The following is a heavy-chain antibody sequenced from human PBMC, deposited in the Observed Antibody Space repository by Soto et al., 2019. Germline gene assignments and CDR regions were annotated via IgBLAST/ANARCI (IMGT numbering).Heavy chain of an antibody. CDR2: INHSAST. J-gene: IGHJ2*01. CDR1: GGSFSGYY. V-gene: IGHV4-34*01. CDR3: ARGQRYYGSGSYYPLDL. D-gene: IGHD3-10*01. Sequence: QVQLQQWGAGLLKPSETLSLTCAVYGGSFSGYYWSWIRQPPGKGLERLGEINHSASTNYIPSLKNRVTISVDTSKNQISLKLSSVTAADTAVYHCARGQRYYGSGSYYPLDLWGRGTLVTVSS.